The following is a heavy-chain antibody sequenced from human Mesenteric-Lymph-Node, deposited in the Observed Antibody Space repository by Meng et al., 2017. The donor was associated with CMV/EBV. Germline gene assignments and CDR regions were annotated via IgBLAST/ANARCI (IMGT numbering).Heavy chain of an antibody. J-gene: IGHJ4*02. CDR3: ARDQPADY. CDR2: IYNSVST. V-gene: IGHV4-61*01. CDR1: GGSVSSGSYY. Sequence: GSLRLSCSVSGGSVSSGSYYWSWIRQAPGKGLEWIGYIYNSVSTNYNPSLKSRVTISVDTSKNQFSLKLTSVTAADTAVYYCARDQPADYWGQGTLVTVSS.